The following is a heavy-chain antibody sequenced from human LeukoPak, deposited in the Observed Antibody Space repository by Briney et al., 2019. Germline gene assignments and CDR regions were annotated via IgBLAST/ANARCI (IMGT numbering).Heavy chain of an antibody. CDR2: IIQDGTGT. D-gene: IGHD3-16*01. J-gene: IGHJ4*02. V-gene: IGHV3-74*01. CDR1: GLTFRNCW. Sequence: SGGTLRLSCAVSGLTFRNCWMQGVSQTPGKGGVWGSHIIQDGTGTFYADSVKARFTISRDNAQNTLYLQMNNLRAEDTAVYYCATDDYRALGYWGQGTLVTASS. CDR3: ATDDYRALGY.